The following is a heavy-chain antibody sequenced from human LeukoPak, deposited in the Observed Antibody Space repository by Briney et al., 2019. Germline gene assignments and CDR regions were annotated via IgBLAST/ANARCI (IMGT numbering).Heavy chain of an antibody. CDR3: ARDGSSGLGYYGMDV. J-gene: IGHJ6*02. V-gene: IGHV4-59*01. D-gene: IGHD6-6*01. CDR2: IYYSGST. Sequence: SETLSLTCTVSGGSISSYYWSWIRQPPGKGLEWIGYIYYSGSTNYNPSLKSRVAISVGTSKNQFSLKLSSVTAADTAVYYCARDGSSGLGYYGMDVWGQGTTVTVSS. CDR1: GGSISSYY.